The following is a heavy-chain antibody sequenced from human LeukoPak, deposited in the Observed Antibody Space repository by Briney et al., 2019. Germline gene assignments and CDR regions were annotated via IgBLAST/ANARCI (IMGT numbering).Heavy chain of an antibody. CDR3: ARARDDYGDYDYFDY. Sequence: SETLSLTCTVSGGSISSGGYYWSWIRQHPGKGLEWIGYIYYSGSTYYDPSPKSRVTISVDTSKNQFSLKLSSVTAADTAVYYCARARDDYGDYDYFDYWGQGTLVTVSS. D-gene: IGHD4-17*01. CDR2: IYYSGST. V-gene: IGHV4-31*03. J-gene: IGHJ4*02. CDR1: GGSISSGGYY.